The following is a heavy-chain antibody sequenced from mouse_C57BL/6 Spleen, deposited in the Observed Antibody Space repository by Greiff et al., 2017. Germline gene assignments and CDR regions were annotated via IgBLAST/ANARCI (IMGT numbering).Heavy chain of an antibody. CDR2: INPNNGGT. J-gene: IGHJ4*01. CDR3: ARGSGAMDY. D-gene: IGHD3-1*01. V-gene: IGHV1-26*01. Sequence: EVQLQQSGPELVKPGASVKISCKASGYTFTDYYMNWVKQSHGKSLEWIGDINPNNGGTSYNQKFKGKATLTVDKSSITAYIELRSLASEDSAVYYCARGSGAMDYWGQGTSVTVSS. CDR1: GYTFTDYY.